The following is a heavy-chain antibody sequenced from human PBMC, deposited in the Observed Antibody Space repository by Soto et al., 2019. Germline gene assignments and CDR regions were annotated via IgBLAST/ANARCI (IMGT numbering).Heavy chain of an antibody. V-gene: IGHV3-23*01. CDR1: GFTFSSYA. Sequence: EVQLLESGGGLVQPGGSLRLSCAASGFTFSSYAMSCVRQAPGKGLEWVSAISGSGGSTYYADSVKGRFTISRDNSKNTLYLQMNSLRDEDTAVYYCAKAGYYGSGSYYPFDYWGQGTLVTVSS. CDR3: AKAGYYGSGSYYPFDY. CDR2: ISGSGGST. D-gene: IGHD3-10*01. J-gene: IGHJ4*02.